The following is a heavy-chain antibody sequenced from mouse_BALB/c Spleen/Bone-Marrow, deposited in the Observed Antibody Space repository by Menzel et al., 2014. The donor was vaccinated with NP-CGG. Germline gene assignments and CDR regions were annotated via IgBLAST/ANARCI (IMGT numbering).Heavy chain of an antibody. J-gene: IGHJ2*01. CDR3: ARHYFDY. CDR1: GYAFXNYL. Sequence: QVQLQQSGAELVRLGTSVKVSCKASGYAFXNYLIEWVKQRPGQGLEWIGVINPGSGGTNYNEKFKGKATLTADKSSSTAYMQLSSLTSDDSAVYFCARHYFDYWGQGTTLTVSS. CDR2: INPGSGGT. V-gene: IGHV1-54*01.